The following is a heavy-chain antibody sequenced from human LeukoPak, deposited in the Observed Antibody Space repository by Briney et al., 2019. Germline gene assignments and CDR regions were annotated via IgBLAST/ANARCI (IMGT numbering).Heavy chain of an antibody. D-gene: IGHD6-13*01. J-gene: IGHJ4*02. CDR2: ISAYNGST. CDR1: GYTFTSYG. V-gene: IGHV1-18*01. CDR3: ARGPRGSSWYNRLYDY. Sequence: ASVKVSCKASGYTFTSYGISWVRQAPGQGLEWMGWISAYNGSTNYAQKLQGRVTMTTDTSTSTAYMELRSLRSDDTAVYYCARGPRGSSWYNRLYDYWGQGTLVTVSS.